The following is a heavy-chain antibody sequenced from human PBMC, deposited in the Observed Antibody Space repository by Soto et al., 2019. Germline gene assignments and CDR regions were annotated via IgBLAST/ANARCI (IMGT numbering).Heavy chain of an antibody. CDR3: AHRPGTGSYDF. CDR2: IYWDVNK. V-gene: IGHV2-5*02. Sequence: QISLKESGPTVVKPTQTLTLTCTFSGFSLTTYGEGVAWIRQPPGKALEWLALIYWDVNKRYSPSLRTRLTITKDTSKNQVVVTMTDTDPEDTGTYFCAHRPGTGSYDFWGQGILVTVSS. J-gene: IGHJ4*02. D-gene: IGHD3-10*01. CDR1: GFSLTTYGEG.